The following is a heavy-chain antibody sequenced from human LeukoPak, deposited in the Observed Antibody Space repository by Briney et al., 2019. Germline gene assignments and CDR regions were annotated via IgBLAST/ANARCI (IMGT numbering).Heavy chain of an antibody. CDR1: GGSISSGDYY. CDR3: ATVTGTAGWFDP. J-gene: IGHJ5*02. CDR2: IYYSGST. D-gene: IGHD1-7*01. V-gene: IGHV4-30-4*08. Sequence: PSQTLSLTCTVSGGSISSGDYYCSWIRQPPGKGLEWIGYIYYSGSTYYNPSLKSRVTISVDTSKNQFSLKLSSVTAADTAVYYCATVTGTAGWFDPWGQGTLVTVSS.